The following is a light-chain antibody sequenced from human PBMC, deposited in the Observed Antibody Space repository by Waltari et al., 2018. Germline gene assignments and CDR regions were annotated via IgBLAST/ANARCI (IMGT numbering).Light chain of an antibody. CDR3: QQYNSYSQT. CDR2: KAS. Sequence: DIQMTQSPSTLSASVGDRVTITCRASQSISSWLAWYQQKPGKAPKLRIYKASSLESGVPSRFSCSGSGTEFTLTISSLQPDDFATYYCQQYNSYSQTFGQGTKVEIK. V-gene: IGKV1-5*03. J-gene: IGKJ1*01. CDR1: QSISSW.